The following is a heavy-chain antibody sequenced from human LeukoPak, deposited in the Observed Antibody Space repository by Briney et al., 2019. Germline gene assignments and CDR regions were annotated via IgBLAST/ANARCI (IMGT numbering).Heavy chain of an antibody. CDR3: ARHGSSWYEKDYFDY. D-gene: IGHD6-13*01. Sequence: SETLSLTCTVSGGSISSYYWSWIRQPPGKGLEWIGYIYYSGSTNYNPSLKSRVTIPVDTSKNQFSLKLSSVTAADTAVYYCARHGSSWYEKDYFDYWGQGTLVTVSS. CDR1: GGSISSYY. J-gene: IGHJ4*02. V-gene: IGHV4-59*08. CDR2: IYYSGST.